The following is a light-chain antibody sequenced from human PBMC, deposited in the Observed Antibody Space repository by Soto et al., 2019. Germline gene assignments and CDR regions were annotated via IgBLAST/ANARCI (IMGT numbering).Light chain of an antibody. CDR2: DVS. CDR1: QSISTW. CDR3: QQYNTFWT. V-gene: IGKV1-5*01. J-gene: IGKJ1*01. Sequence: IQMTQSPSTLAASLGDRVTITCRASQSISTWLAWYQQKPGKAPKLLIYDVSSLKSGVPSRLSGSGSGTEFTLTISGLQPDDYATYYCQQYNTFWTFGQGTKVDIK.